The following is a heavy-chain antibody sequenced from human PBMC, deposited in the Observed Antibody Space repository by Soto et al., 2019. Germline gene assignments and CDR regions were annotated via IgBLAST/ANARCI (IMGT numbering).Heavy chain of an antibody. CDR3: ARGTSSAPLGY. Sequence: QVQLQESGPGLVKPSQTLSLTCTVSGGSISSGGYYWNWIRQRPGKGLEWIGYIYYSGSTYYNPSLKSRVIISVDTSKNQFSLKLSSMTAADTAVYYCARGTSSAPLGYWGQGILVTVSS. CDR2: IYYSGST. V-gene: IGHV4-31*03. CDR1: GGSISSGGYY. D-gene: IGHD2-2*01. J-gene: IGHJ4*02.